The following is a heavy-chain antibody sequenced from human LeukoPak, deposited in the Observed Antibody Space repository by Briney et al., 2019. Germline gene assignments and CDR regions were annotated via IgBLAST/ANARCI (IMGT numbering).Heavy chain of an antibody. CDR1: GFTFRSYL. D-gene: IGHD4-17*01. J-gene: IGHJ5*02. CDR3: ARDLMSTVTLEVA. V-gene: IGHV3-23*01. Sequence: GGSLRLSCAASGFTFRSYLMSWVRQARAKGLEWVSRIRSSGDITYYADSVKGRFTISRDNSKNTLYLQMNSLRAEDTAVYYCARDLMSTVTLEVAWGQGTLVTVSS. CDR2: IRSSGDIT.